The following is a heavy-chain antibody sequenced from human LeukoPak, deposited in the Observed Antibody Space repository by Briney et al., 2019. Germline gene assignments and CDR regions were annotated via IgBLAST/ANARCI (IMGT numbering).Heavy chain of an antibody. V-gene: IGHV3-23*01. D-gene: IGHD5-12*01. Sequence: GGTLRLSCAASGFTFSNYGVSWVRQAPGKGLEWVSAISGSGGSTFYADSVKGRFTISRDNSKNTLYLQMNSLRAEDTAVYYCARVRGAIVAHNWFDRWGQGTLVTVSS. J-gene: IGHJ5*02. CDR3: ARVRGAIVAHNWFDR. CDR2: ISGSGGST. CDR1: GFTFSNYG.